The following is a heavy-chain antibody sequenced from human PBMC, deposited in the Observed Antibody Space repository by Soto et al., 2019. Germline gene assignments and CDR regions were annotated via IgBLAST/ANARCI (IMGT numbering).Heavy chain of an antibody. V-gene: IGHV3-15*07. CDR2: IKSKTDGGTT. Sequence: GGSLRLSCAASGFTFSNAWMNWVRQAPGKGLEWVGRIKSKTDGGTTDYAAPVKGRFTISREDSKNTLYLQMNSLKTEDTAVYYSTTDIHLDYYYGMDVWGQGTTVTVSS. CDR1: GFTFSNAW. CDR3: TTDIHLDYYYGMDV. J-gene: IGHJ6*02.